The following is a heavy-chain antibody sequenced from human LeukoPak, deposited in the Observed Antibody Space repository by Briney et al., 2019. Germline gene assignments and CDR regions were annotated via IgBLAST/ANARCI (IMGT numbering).Heavy chain of an antibody. J-gene: IGHJ5*02. CDR1: GYSFTSYW. V-gene: IGHV5-51*01. D-gene: IGHD3-9*01. Sequence: GESLKISCKGSGYSFTSYWIGWVRQMPGKGQEWMGIIYPGDPDTRYSPSFQGQVTISADKSISTAYLQWSSLKASDTAMYYCARHSDYDILTGYGANNNWFDPWGQGTLVTVSS. CDR3: ARHSDYDILTGYGANNNWFDP. CDR2: IYPGDPDT.